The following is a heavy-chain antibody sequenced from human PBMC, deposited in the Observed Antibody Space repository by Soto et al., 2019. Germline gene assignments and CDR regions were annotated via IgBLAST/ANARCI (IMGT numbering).Heavy chain of an antibody. CDR3: ARGYCSGGSCYEGDY. Sequence: QVPLVQSGAEVKKPGASVKVSCKASGYTFTGYYMHWVRQAPGQGLEWMGWINPNSGGTNYAQKFQGWVTMTRDTSISTAYMELSRLRSDDTAVYYCARGYCSGGSCYEGDYWGQGTLVTVSS. CDR1: GYTFTGYY. CDR2: INPNSGGT. D-gene: IGHD2-15*01. V-gene: IGHV1-2*04. J-gene: IGHJ4*02.